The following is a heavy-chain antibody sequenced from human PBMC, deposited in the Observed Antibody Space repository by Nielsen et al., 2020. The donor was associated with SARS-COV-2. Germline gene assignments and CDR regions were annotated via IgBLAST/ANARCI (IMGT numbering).Heavy chain of an antibody. D-gene: IGHD2-2*01. V-gene: IGHV4-59*01. CDR1: GGSISGAY. J-gene: IGHJ6*03. CDR3: ARGDLVVVPSPILGLGPFFYYFYLDV. CDR2: IYPSGRT. Sequence: GSLRLSCTVSGGSISGAYWSWLRQPPGEGLEWIAYIYPSGRTNSNPSLKSRAIISEDTSRNQFSLRLNSVTAADTAVYFCARGDLVVVPSPILGLGPFFYYFYLDVWGKGTTVIVSS.